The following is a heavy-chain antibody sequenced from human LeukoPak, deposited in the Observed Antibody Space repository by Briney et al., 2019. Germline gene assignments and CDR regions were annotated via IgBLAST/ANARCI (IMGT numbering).Heavy chain of an antibody. J-gene: IGHJ1*01. CDR2: IRYDGSNK. CDR3: AKTCSTTSRHNGYFQH. D-gene: IGHD2-2*01. Sequence: GGSLRLSCAASGFTFSSYGMHWVRQAPGKGLEWVAFIRYDGSNKYYADSVKGRFTISRDNSKNTLYLQMNSLRAEDTAVYYCAKTCSTTSRHNGYFQHWGQGTLVTVSS. V-gene: IGHV3-30*02. CDR1: GFTFSSYG.